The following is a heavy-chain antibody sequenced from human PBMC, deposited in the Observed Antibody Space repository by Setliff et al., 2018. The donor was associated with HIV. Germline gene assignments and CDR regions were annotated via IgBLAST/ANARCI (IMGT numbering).Heavy chain of an antibody. CDR1: GYAITSGFY. J-gene: IGHJ4*02. CDR2: ITPGGTT. D-gene: IGHD6-13*01. CDR3: AKDRHQQLALFDY. Sequence: ETLSLTCAVSGYAITSGFYWGWIRQPPGKGLEWVSIITPGGTTYYADSVKGRFTISRDNSKSTLYLQMNSLRAEDTAVYYCAKDRHQQLALFDYWGQGTLVTVSS. V-gene: IGHV3-53*01.